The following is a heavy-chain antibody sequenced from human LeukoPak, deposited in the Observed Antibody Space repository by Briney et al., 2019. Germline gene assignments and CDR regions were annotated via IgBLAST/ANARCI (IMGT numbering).Heavy chain of an antibody. CDR3: ARHYYGSDVWGYYFDN. CDR1: GASITSISDY. CDR2: IRYSGTT. D-gene: IGHD3-22*01. J-gene: IGHJ4*02. V-gene: IGHV4-39*01. Sequence: SETLFLTCTVSGASITSISDYWGWFRQPPGKGLEWIGSIRYSGTTYHSPSLRSRLTMSIDTSKNQFSLKLSSVTAADTAVYHCARHYYGSDVWGYYFDNWGQGTLVAVSS.